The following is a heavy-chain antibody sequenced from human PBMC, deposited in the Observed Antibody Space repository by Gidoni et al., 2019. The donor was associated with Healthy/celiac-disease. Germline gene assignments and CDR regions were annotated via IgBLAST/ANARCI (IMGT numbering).Heavy chain of an antibody. CDR2: IIPIFGTA. CDR1: AGTFSSYA. J-gene: IGHJ4*02. CDR3: ARLGAHSNLDY. D-gene: IGHD4-4*01. Sequence: QVQLVQSGAEVKTPGSSVKVSCKASAGTFSSYAISWVRQAPGQGLEWMGGIIPIFGTANYAQKFQGRVTITADESTSTAYMELSSLRSEDTAVYYCARLGAHSNLDYWGQGTLVTVSS. V-gene: IGHV1-69*01.